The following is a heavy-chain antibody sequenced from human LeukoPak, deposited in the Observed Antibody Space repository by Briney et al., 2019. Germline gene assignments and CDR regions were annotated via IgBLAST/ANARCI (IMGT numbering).Heavy chain of an antibody. J-gene: IGHJ4*02. CDR1: GGTFSRYA. D-gene: IGHD3-10*01. Sequence: GSSVKVYCKASGGTFSRYAISWVRQAPGQGLEWMGGIIPIFGTANYAQKFQGRVTITTDESTSTAYMELSSLRSEDTAVYYCARDADPYYYGSGSHYTFDYWGQGTLVTVSS. V-gene: IGHV1-69*05. CDR3: ARDADPYYYGSGSHYTFDY. CDR2: IIPIFGTA.